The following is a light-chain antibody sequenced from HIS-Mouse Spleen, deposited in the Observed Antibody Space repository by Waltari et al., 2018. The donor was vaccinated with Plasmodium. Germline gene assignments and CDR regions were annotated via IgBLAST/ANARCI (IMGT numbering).Light chain of an antibody. J-gene: IGLJ3*02. CDR3: YSTDSSGNHRV. CDR1: ALPKKY. CDR2: EDS. V-gene: IGLV3-10*01. Sequence: SYELTQPPSVSVSPGQTARITCSGDALPKKYAYWYQQKSGQAPVLVIYEDSKRPSGLAEVFSGSSSGTRATLTISGAQVEDEADYYCYSTDSSGNHRVFGGGTKLTVL.